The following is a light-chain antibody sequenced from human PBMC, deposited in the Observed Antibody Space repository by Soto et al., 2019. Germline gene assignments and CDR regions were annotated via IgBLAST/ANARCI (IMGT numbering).Light chain of an antibody. CDR3: AAWDDSLSAGV. CDR1: RSNIGSNF. J-gene: IGLJ3*02. Sequence: QAVVTQPPSASGTPGQRVTISCSGGRSNIGSNFVYWYQQLPGTAPKLLIYRNNQRPSGVPDRFSGSNSGTSASLAISGLRSEDEADYYCAAWDDSLSAGVFGGGTKVTVL. CDR2: RNN. V-gene: IGLV1-47*01.